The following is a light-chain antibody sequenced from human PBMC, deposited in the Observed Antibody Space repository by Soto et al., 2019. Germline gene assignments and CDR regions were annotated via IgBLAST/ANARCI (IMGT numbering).Light chain of an antibody. CDR1: GSNIGAGFD. Sequence: QSVLTQPPSVSGAPGQRVTISCTGSGSNIGAGFDIHWYQHLPGTAPKLLIYGXXXXXXXXXXXXXXXXXXXXXSLAITGLQAEDEADYYCQSYDSSLSGYIFGTGTKVTVL. V-gene: IGLV1-40*01. J-gene: IGLJ1*01. CDR2: GXX. CDR3: QSYDSSLSGYI.